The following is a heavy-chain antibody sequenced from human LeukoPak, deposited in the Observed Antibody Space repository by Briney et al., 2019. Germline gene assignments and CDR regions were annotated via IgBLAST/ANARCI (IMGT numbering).Heavy chain of an antibody. J-gene: IGHJ5*02. CDR3: ARLGYCSGGSCYHPHNWFDP. CDR2: IYPGDSDT. Sequence: GESLKISCKGSGYSFSNYWIGWVRQMPGKGLEWVGIIYPGDSDTRYSPSFQGQVTFSADKSISTAYLQWSSLKASDTATYYCARLGYCSGGSCYHPHNWFDPWGQGTLVTVSS. V-gene: IGHV5-51*01. CDR1: GYSFSNYW. D-gene: IGHD2-15*01.